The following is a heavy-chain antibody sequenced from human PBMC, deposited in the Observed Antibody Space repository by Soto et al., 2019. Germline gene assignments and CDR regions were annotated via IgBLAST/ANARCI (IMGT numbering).Heavy chain of an antibody. D-gene: IGHD4-17*01. CDR2: ILYDGSTE. CDR3: ASVDYGDEVYDY. CDR1: GLTFSTYP. Sequence: QVQLVESGGGVVQPGRSLRLSCAASGLTFSTYPMHWVRQAQGKGLEWVAIILYDGSTEYYADSVKGRFTISRDNSEKTLYLQMNSLRPEDTAVYYCASVDYGDEVYDYWGQGTLVTVSS. V-gene: IGHV3-30-3*01. J-gene: IGHJ4*02.